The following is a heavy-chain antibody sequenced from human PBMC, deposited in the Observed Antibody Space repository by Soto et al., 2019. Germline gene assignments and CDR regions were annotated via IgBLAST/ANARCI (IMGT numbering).Heavy chain of an antibody. D-gene: IGHD3-10*01. Sequence: QLQLQESGPGLVKPSETLSLTCTVSGGSISSSGYYWGWIRQPPGKGLEWIGSIYYGGDTYFYPSLRSRATISVDTSKNQFSLKLSSVTAADTAMYYCVRGGRYYMQETYYFDYWGQGTLVTVSS. J-gene: IGHJ4*02. CDR2: IYYGGDT. CDR3: VRGGRYYMQETYYFDY. CDR1: GGSISSSGYY. V-gene: IGHV4-39*01.